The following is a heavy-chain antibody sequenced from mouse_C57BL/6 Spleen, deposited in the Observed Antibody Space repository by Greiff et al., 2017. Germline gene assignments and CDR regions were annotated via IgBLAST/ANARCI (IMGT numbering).Heavy chain of an antibody. D-gene: IGHD1-1*01. CDR1: GFTFSDYY. V-gene: IGHV5-16*01. CDR3: SRGGRYGSSYFDY. CDR2: INYDGSST. Sequence: DVKVEESEGGLVQPGSSMKLSCTASGFTFSDYYMAWVRQVPEKGLEWVANINYDGSSTYYLDSLKSRFIISRDNAKNILYLQMSSLKSEDTATYYCSRGGRYGSSYFDYWGQGTTLTVSS. J-gene: IGHJ2*01.